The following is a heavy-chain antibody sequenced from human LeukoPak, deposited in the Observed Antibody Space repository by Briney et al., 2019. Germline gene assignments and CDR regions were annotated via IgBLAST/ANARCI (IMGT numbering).Heavy chain of an antibody. V-gene: IGHV4-39*01. CDR3: ARLPPEADDY. CDR1: GGSITSSRHY. CDR2: IYHGGST. J-gene: IGHJ4*02. Sequence: SETLSLICTVSGGSITSSRHYWGWIRQPPGKGLELVGNIYHGGSTYYTPSLRGRVTMSVDTSKNQFSLNLSSVTAADTAMYFCARLPPEADDYWGQGTLVTVSS.